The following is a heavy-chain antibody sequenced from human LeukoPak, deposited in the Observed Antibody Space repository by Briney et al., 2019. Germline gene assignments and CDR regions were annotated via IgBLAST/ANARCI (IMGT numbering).Heavy chain of an antibody. CDR2: IFYNGNT. V-gene: IGHV4-39*07. CDR3: ARLRVRGYGYGPWEGPTWLDY. J-gene: IGHJ4*02. CDR1: GGSISSISFY. D-gene: IGHD5-18*01. Sequence: SETLSLTCTVSGGSISSISFYWGWIRQPPGKGLECIGSIFYNGNTYYNPSLKSRVTISVDTSKNQFSLKLSSVTAADTAVYYCARLRVRGYGYGPWEGPTWLDYWGQGTLVTVSS.